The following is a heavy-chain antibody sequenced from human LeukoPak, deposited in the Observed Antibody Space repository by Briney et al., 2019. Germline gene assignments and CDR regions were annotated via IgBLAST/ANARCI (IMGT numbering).Heavy chain of an antibody. J-gene: IGHJ4*02. CDR2: ISGSGGST. CDR1: GFTFTSYG. CDR3: ARHLLWFGELSGGFDY. V-gene: IGHV3-23*01. Sequence: QPGGSLRLSCAASGFTFTSYGTSWVRQAPGKGLEWVSGISGSGGSTYYADSVKGRFTISRDNSKNTLYLQMNSLRAEDTAVYYCARHLLWFGELSGGFDYWGQGTLVTVSS. D-gene: IGHD3-10*01.